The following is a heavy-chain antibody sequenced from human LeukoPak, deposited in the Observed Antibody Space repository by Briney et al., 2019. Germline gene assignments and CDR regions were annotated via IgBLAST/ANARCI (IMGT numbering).Heavy chain of an antibody. CDR2: IYPGDSDT. Sequence: GESLKISCKGSGYSFTSYWIGWVRPMPGKGLEWMGIIYPGDSDTRYSPSFQGQVTISADKSISTAYLQWSSLKASDTAMYYCASKGDDYGDYRDAFDIWGQGTMVTVSS. V-gene: IGHV5-51*01. J-gene: IGHJ3*02. CDR1: GYSFTSYW. CDR3: ASKGDDYGDYRDAFDI. D-gene: IGHD4-17*01.